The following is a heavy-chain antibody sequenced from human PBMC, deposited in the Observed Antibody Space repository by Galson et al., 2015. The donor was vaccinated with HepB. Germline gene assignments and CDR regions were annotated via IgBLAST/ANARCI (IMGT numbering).Heavy chain of an antibody. Sequence: SVKVSCKASGYIFSNYLIRWVRQAPGQRLEWMGWINADNGNTRFSQKFEGRVTITRDTSASTAYMELSTLRSEDTAVYYCARDDWGNYFDYWAQGTLVTVSS. D-gene: IGHD3-16*01. CDR3: ARDDWGNYFDY. CDR1: GYIFSNYL. V-gene: IGHV1-3*01. CDR2: INADNGNT. J-gene: IGHJ4*02.